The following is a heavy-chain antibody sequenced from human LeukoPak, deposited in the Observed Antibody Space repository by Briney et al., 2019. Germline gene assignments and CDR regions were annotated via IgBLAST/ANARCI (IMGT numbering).Heavy chain of an antibody. CDR2: INHSGYT. CDR3: TRAVAGHPD. D-gene: IGHD6-19*01. V-gene: IGHV4-34*01. J-gene: IGHJ4*02. Sequence: SETLSLTCAVSGVPFSNYYWSWVRQSPRQGLEWIGEINHSGYTNYNPSLKSRVTMSIDTSKNQFSLILTSVTVADAGVYYCTRAVAGHPDWGQGTLVTVPS. CDR1: GVPFSNYY.